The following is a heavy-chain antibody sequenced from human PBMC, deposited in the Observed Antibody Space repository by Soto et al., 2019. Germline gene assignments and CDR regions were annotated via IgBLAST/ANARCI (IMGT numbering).Heavy chain of an antibody. CDR1: GLTFSRYE. J-gene: IGHJ3*01. Sequence: EVKLMESGGGLVQPGGSLRLSCAASGLTFSRYEMNWVRQAPGKGLEWIAYIHGSATTMFYADSVKGRFTISRDNAKNSLYLHLTSLGAGDTAVYYCATRSGGGGAFDFWGQGTIVTVSS. V-gene: IGHV3-48*03. D-gene: IGHD3-10*01. CDR2: IHGSATTM. CDR3: ATRSGGGGAFDF.